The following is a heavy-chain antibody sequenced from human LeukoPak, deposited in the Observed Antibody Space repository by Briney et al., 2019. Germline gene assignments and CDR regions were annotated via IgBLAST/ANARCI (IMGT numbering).Heavy chain of an antibody. Sequence: SQTLSLTCTVSGGSISSGGYYWSWIRLHPGKGLEWIGYVYYSGSTYYNPSLKSRVTISVDTSKNRFSLKLSSVTAADTAVYYCASRYGATIPFDYWGQGTLVTVSS. D-gene: IGHD5-12*01. J-gene: IGHJ4*02. CDR1: GGSISSGGYY. V-gene: IGHV4-31*03. CDR3: ASRYGATIPFDY. CDR2: VYYSGST.